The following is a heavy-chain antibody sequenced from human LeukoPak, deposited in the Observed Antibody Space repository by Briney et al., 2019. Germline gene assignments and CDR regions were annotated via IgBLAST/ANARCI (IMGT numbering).Heavy chain of an antibody. CDR2: IKQDGSEK. V-gene: IGHV3-7*01. D-gene: IGHD5-18*01. J-gene: IGHJ3*02. CDR3: ARSHPGYSYDIYGDYVLDAFDI. Sequence: PGGSLRLSCAASGFTFSSYWMSWVRQAPGKGLEWVANIKQDGSEKYYVDSVKGRFTISRDNAKNSLYLQMNSLRAEDTAVYYCARSHPGYSYDIYGDYVLDAFDIWGQGTMVTVSS. CDR1: GFTFSSYW.